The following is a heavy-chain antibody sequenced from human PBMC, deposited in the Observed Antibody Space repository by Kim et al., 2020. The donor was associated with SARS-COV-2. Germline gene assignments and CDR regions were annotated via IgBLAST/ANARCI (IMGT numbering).Heavy chain of an antibody. D-gene: IGHD2-21*02. CDR3: AKDDGGNSFTWYFDL. Sequence: GGSLRLSCAASGFTFSSYAMSWVRQAPGKGLEWVSAISGSGGSTYYADSVKGRFTISRDNSKNTLYLQMNSLRAEDTAVYYCAKDDGGNSFTWYFDLWGRGTLVTVSS. CDR2: ISGSGGST. V-gene: IGHV3-23*01. CDR1: GFTFSSYA. J-gene: IGHJ2*01.